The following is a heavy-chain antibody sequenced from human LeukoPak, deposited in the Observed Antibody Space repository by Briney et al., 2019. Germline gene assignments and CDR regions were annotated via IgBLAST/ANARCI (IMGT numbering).Heavy chain of an antibody. Sequence: SETLSLTCTVSGYSISSGYYWAWIRRPPGKGLQWIGNIYHSGNTYYNPSLKSRVTISVDTSKNQFSLKLSSVTAADTAVYYCARTSSGGVPFFDYWGQGTLVTVSS. CDR3: ARTSSGGVPFFDY. CDR2: IYHSGNT. V-gene: IGHV4-38-2*02. D-gene: IGHD3-3*01. J-gene: IGHJ4*02. CDR1: GYSISSGYY.